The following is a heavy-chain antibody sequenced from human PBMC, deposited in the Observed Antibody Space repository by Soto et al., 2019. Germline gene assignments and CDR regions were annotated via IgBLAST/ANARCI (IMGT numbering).Heavy chain of an antibody. J-gene: IGHJ6*03. CDR2: ISSSSSYI. Sequence: EVQLVESGGGLVKPGGSLRLSCAASGFTSSSYSMNWVRQAPGKGLEWVSSISSSSSYIYYADSVKGRFTISRDNAKNSLYLQMNSLRAEDTAVYYCARVNVTTGMDVWGKGTTVTVSS. D-gene: IGHD4-17*01. V-gene: IGHV3-21*01. CDR3: ARVNVTTGMDV. CDR1: GFTSSSYS.